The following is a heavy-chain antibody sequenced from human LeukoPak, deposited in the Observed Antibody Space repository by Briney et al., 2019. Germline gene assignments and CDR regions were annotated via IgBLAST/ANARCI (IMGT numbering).Heavy chain of an antibody. J-gene: IGHJ4*02. V-gene: IGHV4-39*07. D-gene: IGHD1-26*01. CDR1: GGSISSSSYY. CDR3: ARVSGSYPDY. Sequence: SETLSLTCTVSGGSISSSSYYWGWIRQPPGKGLEWIGSIYYSGSTYYNPSLKSRVTISVDTSKNQFSLKLSSVTAADTAVYYCARVSGSYPDYWGQGSLVTVSS. CDR2: IYYSGST.